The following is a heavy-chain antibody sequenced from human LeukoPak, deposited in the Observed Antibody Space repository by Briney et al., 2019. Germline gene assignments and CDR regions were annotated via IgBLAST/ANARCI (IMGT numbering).Heavy chain of an antibody. CDR2: IRSKANRYAT. CDR3: TSVGASI. CDR1: GFTFSDSA. J-gene: IGHJ4*02. D-gene: IGHD1-26*01. Sequence: GGSLRLSCAASGFTFSDSAMHWVRQASGKGLEWVGRIRSKANRYATAYAASVNGRFTISRDDSKNTAYLPMNSMKPEDTAVYYCTSVGASIWGQGTLVTVSS. V-gene: IGHV3-73*01.